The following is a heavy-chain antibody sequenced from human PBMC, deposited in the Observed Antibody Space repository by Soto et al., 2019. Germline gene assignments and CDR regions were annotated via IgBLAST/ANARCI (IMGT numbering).Heavy chain of an antibody. J-gene: IGHJ5*02. D-gene: IGHD1-26*01. CDR3: AKNGGSKSYFGNWFDT. CDR2: IIPIFGTR. V-gene: IGHV1-69*13. Sequence: ASVKVSCKASGGTFSNYAITWVRQAPGQGLEWLGRIIPIFGTRDYAQKFQGRVTIYADESTTTAYMELSSLRSDDTAVYYCAKNGGSKSYFGNWFDTWGQGTLVTVSS. CDR1: GGTFSNYA.